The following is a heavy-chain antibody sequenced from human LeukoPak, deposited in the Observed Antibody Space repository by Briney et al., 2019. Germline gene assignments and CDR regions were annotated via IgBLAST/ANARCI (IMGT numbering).Heavy chain of an antibody. CDR3: ARDFSSSWSEGDAFDI. D-gene: IGHD6-13*01. CDR1: GYTFTSYG. Sequence: ASVKVSCKASGYTFTSYGISWVRQAPGQGLEWMGWISAYNGNTNYAQKLQGRVTMTTDTSTSTVYMELRSVRSDDTAVYYCARDFSSSWSEGDAFDIWGQGTMVTVSS. J-gene: IGHJ3*02. V-gene: IGHV1-18*01. CDR2: ISAYNGNT.